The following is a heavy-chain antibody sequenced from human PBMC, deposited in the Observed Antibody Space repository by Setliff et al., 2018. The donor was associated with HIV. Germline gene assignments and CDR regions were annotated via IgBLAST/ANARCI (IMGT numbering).Heavy chain of an antibody. D-gene: IGHD3-10*01. CDR2: INYRGNT. V-gene: IGHV4-39*01. J-gene: IGHJ6*03. CDR1: GGSISTSRYY. Sequence: SETLSLTCTVSGGSISTSRYYWGWIRQPPGKGLEWLGSINYRGNTYYNPSLKSRAAISVDTSKNQISLKLRSVTAADTAVYYCASLDGSESPYIYYYYMDVWGEGTAVTVSS. CDR3: ASLDGSESPYIYYYYMDV.